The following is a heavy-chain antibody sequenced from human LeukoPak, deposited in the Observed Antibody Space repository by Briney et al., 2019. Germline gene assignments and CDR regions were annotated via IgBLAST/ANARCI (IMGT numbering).Heavy chain of an antibody. D-gene: IGHD2-2*02. CDR1: GFTFSSYA. Sequence: GGSLRLSCAASGFTFSSYAMSWVRQAPGKGLEWVSAISGSGGSTYYADSVKGRFTISRDNSKNTLYLQMNSLRAEDTAVYYCANGRYCSSTSCYTLRGGYWGQGTLVTVSS. CDR3: ANGRYCSSTSCYTLRGGY. CDR2: ISGSGGST. J-gene: IGHJ4*02. V-gene: IGHV3-23*01.